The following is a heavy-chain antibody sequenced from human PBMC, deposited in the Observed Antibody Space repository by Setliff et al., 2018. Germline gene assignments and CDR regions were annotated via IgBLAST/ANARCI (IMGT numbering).Heavy chain of an antibody. Sequence: GGSLRLSCEVSGFTFDNHAMHWVRQAPGKGLEWVSGINWSGEIIGYADSVKGRFTVSRDNARDSLYLHMNSLRAEDTAVYYCSTRTVAARSLDTWGQGTLVTVSS. D-gene: IGHD6-13*01. CDR2: INWSGEII. J-gene: IGHJ5*02. V-gene: IGHV3-20*04. CDR1: GFTFDNHA. CDR3: STRTVAARSLDT.